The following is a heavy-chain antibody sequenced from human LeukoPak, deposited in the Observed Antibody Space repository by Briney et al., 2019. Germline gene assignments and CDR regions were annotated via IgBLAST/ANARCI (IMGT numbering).Heavy chain of an antibody. Sequence: PSETLSLTCAVYGGSFSGYSWNWIRQPPGKGLEWIGEINLSGSTNYNPSLKSRVTISVDTSKNQFSLKLSSVTAADTAVYYCARALTTVTTYWFDPWGQGTLVTVSS. V-gene: IGHV4-34*01. D-gene: IGHD4-17*01. CDR2: INLSGST. CDR1: GGSFSGYS. J-gene: IGHJ5*02. CDR3: ARALTTVTTYWFDP.